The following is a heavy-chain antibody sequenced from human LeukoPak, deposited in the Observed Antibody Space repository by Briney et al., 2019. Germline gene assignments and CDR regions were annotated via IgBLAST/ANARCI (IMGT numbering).Heavy chain of an antibody. CDR1: GASISGSY. J-gene: IGHJ4*02. CDR3: ARYKMTSGGLDY. D-gene: IGHD3-10*01. V-gene: IGHV4-59*01. CDR2: ISYTGSV. Sequence: SETLSLTCTVSGASISGSYWSWIRQPPGKGLNWIGYISYTGSVNYNPSLKSRVTISVDTSKNQFFLSLSSVTAADTAVYYCARYKMTSGGLDYWGQGTLVTVSS.